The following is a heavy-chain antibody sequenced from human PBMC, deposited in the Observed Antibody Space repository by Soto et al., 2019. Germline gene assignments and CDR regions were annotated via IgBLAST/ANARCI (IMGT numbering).Heavy chain of an antibody. CDR2: IYHSGST. D-gene: IGHD5-18*01. Sequence: PSETLSLTCAVSGGSISSGGYSWSWIRQPPGKGLEWIGYIYHSGSTYYNPSLKSRVTISVDRSKNQFSLKLSSVTAADTAVYYYARAGGYSYGPFDYWGQGTLVTVSS. CDR1: GGSISSGGYS. V-gene: IGHV4-30-2*01. J-gene: IGHJ4*02. CDR3: ARAGGYSYGPFDY.